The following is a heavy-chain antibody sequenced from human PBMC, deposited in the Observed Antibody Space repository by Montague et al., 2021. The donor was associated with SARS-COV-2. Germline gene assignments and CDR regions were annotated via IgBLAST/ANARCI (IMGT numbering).Heavy chain of an antibody. CDR2: IYYRGST. CDR1: GGSISSRSYY. D-gene: IGHD4-23*01. CDR3: ARLRGDYGGTYDTFDI. Sequence: SETLSLTCTVSGGSISSRSYYWGWIGQPPGKGLEWIGSIYYRGSTYYNPSLKSRVTISVDTSKNQFSLKLSSVTAADTAVYYCARLRGDYGGTYDTFDIWGQGTMVTVSS. J-gene: IGHJ3*02. V-gene: IGHV4-39*01.